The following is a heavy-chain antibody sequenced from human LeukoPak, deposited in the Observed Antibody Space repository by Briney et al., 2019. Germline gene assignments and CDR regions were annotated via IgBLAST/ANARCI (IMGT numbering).Heavy chain of an antibody. CDR1: GFTFTNAW. D-gene: IGHD4-23*01. Sequence: PGGSLRLSCAASGFTFTNAWMHWVRQAPGKGLEWVSVIYSGGSTYYADSVKGRFTISRDNSKNTLYLQMNSLRAEDTAVYYCARGSGGNSYFDYWGQGTLVTVSS. V-gene: IGHV3-53*01. J-gene: IGHJ4*02. CDR2: IYSGGST. CDR3: ARGSGGNSYFDY.